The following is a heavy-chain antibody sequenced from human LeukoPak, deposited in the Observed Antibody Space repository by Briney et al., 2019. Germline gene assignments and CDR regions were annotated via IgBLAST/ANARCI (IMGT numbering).Heavy chain of an antibody. CDR3: ARKEGRSEYQPSFDS. J-gene: IGHJ4*02. V-gene: IGHV4-34*01. Sequence: SETLSLTCAVYGGSFSGYYWSWIRQPPGKGLEWIGEINHSGSTNYNPSLKSRVTISVDTSKNQFSLKLSSVTAADTAVYYCARKEGRSEYQPSFDSWGQGTQVTASS. D-gene: IGHD2-2*01. CDR1: GGSFSGYY. CDR2: INHSGST.